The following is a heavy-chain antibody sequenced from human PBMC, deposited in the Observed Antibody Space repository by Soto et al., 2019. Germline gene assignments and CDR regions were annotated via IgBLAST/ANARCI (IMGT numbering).Heavy chain of an antibody. D-gene: IGHD3-10*01. CDR1: GFSFSTYN. J-gene: IGHJ4*02. Sequence: GWSLTLSCAPSGFSFSTYNMNSVRQAPGKGQVWVSYISSSSSTIYYADSVKGRFTISRDNAKNSLYLQMNSLRAEDTAVYYCARADVLLWFGELFRPYYFDYWGQGTLVTVSS. CDR2: ISSSSSTI. V-gene: IGHV3-48*01. CDR3: ARADVLLWFGELFRPYYFDY.